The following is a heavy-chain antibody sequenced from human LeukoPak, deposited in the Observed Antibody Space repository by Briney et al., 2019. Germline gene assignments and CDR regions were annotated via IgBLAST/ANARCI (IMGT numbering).Heavy chain of an antibody. J-gene: IGHJ6*02. V-gene: IGHV3-30*18. CDR3: AKDLESTVTYYYYGMDV. CDR1: GFTFSGYG. D-gene: IGHD4-17*01. Sequence: AGGSLRLSCAASGFTFSGYGMHWVRQAPGKGLEWVAVISYDGSNKYYADSVKGRFTISRDNSKDTLYLQMNSLRTEDTAVYYCAKDLESTVTYYYYGMDVWGQGTTVTVSS. CDR2: ISYDGSNK.